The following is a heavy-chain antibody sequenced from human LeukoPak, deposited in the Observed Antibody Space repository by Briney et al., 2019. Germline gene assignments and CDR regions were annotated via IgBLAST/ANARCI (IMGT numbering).Heavy chain of an antibody. CDR1: GYTFTSYA. Sequence: ASVKVSCKASGYTFTSYAMNWVRQAPGQGLEWMGWINTNTGNPTYAQGFTGRFVFSLDTSVSTAYLQISSLKAEDTAVYYCARVNNYGDYGARLNIDYWGQGTLVTVSS. D-gene: IGHD4-17*01. CDR2: INTNTGNP. CDR3: ARVNNYGDYGARLNIDY. V-gene: IGHV7-4-1*02. J-gene: IGHJ4*02.